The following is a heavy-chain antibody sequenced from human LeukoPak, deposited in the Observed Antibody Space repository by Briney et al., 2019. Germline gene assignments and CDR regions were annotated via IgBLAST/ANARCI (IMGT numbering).Heavy chain of an antibody. CDR3: ARDGGHSADY. J-gene: IGHJ4*02. CDR2: MKGDGSDK. V-gene: IGHV3-7*01. CDR1: GFTFSSYW. Sequence: GGSLRLSCAAFGFTFSSYWMFWVRQAPGKGLEWVATMKGDGSDKYYVDSVKGRFTISRDNAKNSLFLQMNSLRAEDTAVYYCARDGGHSADYWGQGTQVTVSS. D-gene: IGHD1-26*01.